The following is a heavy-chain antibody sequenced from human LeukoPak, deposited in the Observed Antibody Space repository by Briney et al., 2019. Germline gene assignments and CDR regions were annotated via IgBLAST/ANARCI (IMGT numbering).Heavy chain of an antibody. V-gene: IGHV3-30*03. J-gene: IGHJ4*02. D-gene: IGHD5-18*01. CDR1: GFTFSSYV. CDR3: ARDSTWIQDF. Sequence: PGGSLRLSCAASGFTFSSYVMHWVRQAPGKGLEWVALISYDGGNKYYADSVKGRITISRDNSKNTVYLQMNSLRGEDTAVYYCARDSTWIQDFWGQGTLVTVSS. CDR2: ISYDGGNK.